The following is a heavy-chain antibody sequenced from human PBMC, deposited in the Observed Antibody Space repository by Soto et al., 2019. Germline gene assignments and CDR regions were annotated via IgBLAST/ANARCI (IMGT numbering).Heavy chain of an antibody. D-gene: IGHD2-8*01. CDR3: GRYCTNTKCQGGYYLDY. V-gene: IGHV1-69*01. CDR2: ILLPLGTP. J-gene: IGHJ4*02. Sequence: QVQLVQSGAEVKKPGSSVKLSCRASGGNFNDYAFSWVRQAPGQGLQWLGGILLPLGTPHYAQIFQGRVTITADGSTSTVYMELGSLRLDDTAVYYCGRYCTNTKCQGGYYLDYWGQGTPVTVSS. CDR1: GGNFNDYA.